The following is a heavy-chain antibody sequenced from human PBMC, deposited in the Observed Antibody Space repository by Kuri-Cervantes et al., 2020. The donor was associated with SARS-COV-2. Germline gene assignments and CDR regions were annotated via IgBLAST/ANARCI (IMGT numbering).Heavy chain of an antibody. Sequence: SVKVSCKASGGTFSSYALSWVRQAPGQGHEWMGGIIPIIGKPNYAQKFQGRVTMTGITSISTAYMELSSLRFEDAAVYYCARDIGDWNPDGFDIWGQGTMVTVSS. CDR1: GGTFSSYA. D-gene: IGHD1-1*01. CDR2: IIPIIGKP. CDR3: ARDIGDWNPDGFDI. J-gene: IGHJ3*02. V-gene: IGHV1-69*10.